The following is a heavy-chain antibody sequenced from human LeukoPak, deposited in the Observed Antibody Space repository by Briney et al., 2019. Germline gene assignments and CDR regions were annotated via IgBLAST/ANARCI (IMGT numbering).Heavy chain of an antibody. V-gene: IGHV3-9*01. CDR2: ISWNSGSI. CDR1: GFTFDDYA. D-gene: IGHD2-2*01. Sequence: GRSLRLSCAASGFTFDDYAMHWVRQAPGKGLEWVSGISWNSGSIGYADSVKGRFTISRDNAKNSLYLQMNSLRVEDTALYYCAKGRDKYQLLSKNWFDPWGQGTLVTVSS. CDR3: AKGRDKYQLLSKNWFDP. J-gene: IGHJ5*02.